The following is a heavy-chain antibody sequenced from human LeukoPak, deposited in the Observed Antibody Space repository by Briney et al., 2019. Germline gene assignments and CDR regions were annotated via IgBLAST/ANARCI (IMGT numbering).Heavy chain of an antibody. V-gene: IGHV3-7*01. D-gene: IGHD6-13*01. CDR2: IKQDGSEK. CDR1: GFTFSSYW. CDR3: ARDFIAAAGIDAFDI. J-gene: IGHJ3*02. Sequence: GGSLRLSCEASGFTFSSYWMSWARQAPGKGLEWVANIKQDGSEKYYVDSVKGRFTISRDNAKNSLYLQMNSLRAEDTAVYYCARDFIAAAGIDAFDIWGQGTMVTVSS.